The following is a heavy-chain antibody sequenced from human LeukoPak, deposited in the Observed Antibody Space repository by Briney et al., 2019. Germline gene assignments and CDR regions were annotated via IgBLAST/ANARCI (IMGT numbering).Heavy chain of an antibody. Sequence: SETLSLTCAVYGVPFSRHSWSWIRQPAGRGLEWIGEINHGTTTNYNPSLKSRVTISADTSKKHFSLRLSSVTAADTAVYYCAREHCNNDNCRRPWATVRRGFFDYWSQGALVTVSP. V-gene: IGHV4-34*01. D-gene: IGHD2/OR15-2a*01. CDR3: AREHCNNDNCRRPWATVRRGFFDY. CDR2: INHGTTT. CDR1: GVPFSRHS. J-gene: IGHJ4*02.